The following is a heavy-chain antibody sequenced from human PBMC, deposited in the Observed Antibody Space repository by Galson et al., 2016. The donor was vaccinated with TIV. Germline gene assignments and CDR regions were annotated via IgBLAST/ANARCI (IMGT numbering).Heavy chain of an antibody. CDR1: GGTFSFYA. CDR2: INPIFRTP. J-gene: IGHJ3*02. D-gene: IGHD2-15*01. CDR3: ARETCSGGTCYSRIGAFDI. V-gene: IGHV1-69*13. Sequence: SVKVSCKASGGTFSFYAITWVRQAPGQGLEWMGGINPIFRTPNYAQKFQGRVTMTADDSTRTACMELSSLGSEDTAVYYCARETCSGGTCYSRIGAFDIWGQGTMVTVSS.